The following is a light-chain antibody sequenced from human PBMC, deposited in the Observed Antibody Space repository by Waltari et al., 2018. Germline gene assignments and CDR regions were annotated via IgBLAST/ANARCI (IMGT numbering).Light chain of an antibody. J-gene: IGLJ3*02. CDR2: LNSDGTH. CDR3: QTWGTGIRV. CDR1: SGHSHYA. V-gene: IGLV4-69*01. Sequence: QLVLTQSPSASASLGASVKLTCTLSSGHSHYAIAWPQQQPEKGPRYLMKLNSDGTHNKGDGIPDRFSGSSSGAERYLTISSLQSEDEADYYCQTWGTGIRVFGGGTKLTVL.